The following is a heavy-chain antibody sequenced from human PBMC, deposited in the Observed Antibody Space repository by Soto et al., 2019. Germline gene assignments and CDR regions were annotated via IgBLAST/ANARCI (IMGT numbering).Heavy chain of an antibody. V-gene: IGHV3-30*18. J-gene: IGHJ4*02. CDR1: GFTFSSFG. CDR3: AKDKARLQTYSHF. D-gene: IGHD2-21*01. Sequence: QVQLVESGGGVVQPGRSLRLSCSASGFTFSSFGMHWLRQAPGKGLEWVAVVSSDGSGKFYVDSVKGRFIIARDNSKNTLYLEMNNLRVDDTAVYFCAKDKARLQTYSHFWGQGTLVTVSS. CDR2: VSSDGSGK.